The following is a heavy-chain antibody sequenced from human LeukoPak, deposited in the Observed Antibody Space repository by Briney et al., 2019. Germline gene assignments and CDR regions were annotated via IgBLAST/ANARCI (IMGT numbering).Heavy chain of an antibody. CDR2: IYGDGTGA. J-gene: IGHJ4*02. D-gene: IGHD3-10*01. CDR3: AKGQRSGTYYNAFDY. Sequence: GGALRLSCAASRFTLGDHVMYWLRPAPGRGVEWVSLIYGDGTGAKYADTLRGRVTISRDNSKNSLYLQMDSLRTEETALYYCAKGQRSGTYYNAFDYLGQGTLVTVSS. CDR1: RFTLGDHV. V-gene: IGHV3-43*02.